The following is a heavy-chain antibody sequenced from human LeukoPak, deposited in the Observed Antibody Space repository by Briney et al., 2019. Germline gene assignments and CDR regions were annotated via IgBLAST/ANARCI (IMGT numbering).Heavy chain of an antibody. V-gene: IGHV1-2*02. D-gene: IGHD1-26*01. CDR2: INPNSGDT. J-gene: IGHJ3*02. CDR1: GSTFTGYY. CDR3: ARDHTGSYWGAFDI. Sequence: ASVTVSCKASGSTFTGYYMHWVRQAPGQGLEWMGWINPNSGDTNYAQKFQGRVTMTRDTSISTAYMELSRLRSDDTAVYYCARDHTGSYWGAFDIWGQGTMVTVSS.